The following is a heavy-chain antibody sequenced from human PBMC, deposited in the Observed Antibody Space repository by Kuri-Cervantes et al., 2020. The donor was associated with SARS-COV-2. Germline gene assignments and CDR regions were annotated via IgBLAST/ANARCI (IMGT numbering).Heavy chain of an antibody. V-gene: IGHV3-74*01. D-gene: IGHD4-23*01. CDR2: INSDGSST. J-gene: IGHJ6*02. CDR3: ARDPVTPGYYYYGMDV. CDR1: GFTFSSYW. Sequence: GGSLRLSCAASGFTFSSYWMHWVRQAPGKGLVWVSRINSDGSSTSYADSVKGRFTISRDNAKNTLYLQMSSLRAEDTAVYYCARDPVTPGYYYYGMDVWGQGTTVTVSS.